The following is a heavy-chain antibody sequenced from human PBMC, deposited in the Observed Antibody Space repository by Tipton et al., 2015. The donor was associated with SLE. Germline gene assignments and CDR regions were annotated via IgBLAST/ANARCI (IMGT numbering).Heavy chain of an antibody. V-gene: IGHV3-30*04. Sequence: RSLRLSCAASGFTFSSYAIHWVRQAPGKGLAWVAVISHDGSNKYYADSVKGRFTISRDNSKNTLYLQMNSLRAEDTAVYYCARATYCSSTSCYDYYYGMDVWGQGTTVTVSS. J-gene: IGHJ6*02. D-gene: IGHD2-2*01. CDR1: GFTFSSYA. CDR2: ISHDGSNK. CDR3: ARATYCSSTSCYDYYYGMDV.